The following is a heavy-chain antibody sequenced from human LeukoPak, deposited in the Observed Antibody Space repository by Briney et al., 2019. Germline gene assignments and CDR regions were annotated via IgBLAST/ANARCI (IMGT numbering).Heavy chain of an antibody. D-gene: IGHD2-21*01. V-gene: IGHV4-4*09. CDR3: ARHSYDSFDY. CDR1: GGSISSYY. Sequence: SETLSLTCTVSGGSISSYYWSWLRQPPGKGLEWIGYIYTSASTNYNPSLKSRVTISVDTSKNQFSLKLSSVTAADTAVYYCARHSYDSFDYWGQGTLVTVSS. J-gene: IGHJ4*02. CDR2: IYTSAST.